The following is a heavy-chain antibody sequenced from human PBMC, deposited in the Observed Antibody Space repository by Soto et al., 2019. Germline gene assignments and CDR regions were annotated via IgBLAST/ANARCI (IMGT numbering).Heavy chain of an antibody. D-gene: IGHD5-18*01. Sequence: QVQLVQSGAEVKKPGSSVKVSCKASGGTFSSYAISWVRQAPGQGLEWMGGIIPIFGTANYAQKFQGRVTTTADDSTSTAYMGLSSLRSEDTAVYYCATRGYSYGDFDYWGQGTLVTVSS. V-gene: IGHV1-69*12. CDR2: IIPIFGTA. CDR3: ATRGYSYGDFDY. J-gene: IGHJ4*02. CDR1: GGTFSSYA.